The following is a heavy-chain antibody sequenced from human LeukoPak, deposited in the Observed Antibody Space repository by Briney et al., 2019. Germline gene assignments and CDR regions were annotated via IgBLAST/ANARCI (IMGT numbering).Heavy chain of an antibody. V-gene: IGHV3-48*03. J-gene: IGHJ5*02. D-gene: IGHD2-2*01. Sequence: GSLRLSCAASGFTFSSYEMNWVRQAPGKGLEWVSYISSSGSTIYYADSVKGRFTISRDNAKNSLYLQMNSLRAEDTAVYYCASPRGCSSTSCPWGQGTLVTVSS. CDR3: ASPRGCSSTSCP. CDR2: ISSSGSTI. CDR1: GFTFSSYE.